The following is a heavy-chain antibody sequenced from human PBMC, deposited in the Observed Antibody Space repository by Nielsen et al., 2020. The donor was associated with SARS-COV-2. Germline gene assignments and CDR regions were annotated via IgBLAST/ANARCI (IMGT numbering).Heavy chain of an antibody. CDR1: GASIGSYS. Sequence: SETLSLTCTVSGASIGSYSGNWIRHLQGKGRGGIGFTYTSGTPTNNPSLKSRVTISVDRSKNQSSLMLSPVTAADTAVYYCAREGDCKNGICHIRGMDVWGKGTTVTVSS. CDR2: TYTSGTP. V-gene: IGHV4-59*13. D-gene: IGHD2-8*01. J-gene: IGHJ6*03. CDR3: AREGDCKNGICHIRGMDV.